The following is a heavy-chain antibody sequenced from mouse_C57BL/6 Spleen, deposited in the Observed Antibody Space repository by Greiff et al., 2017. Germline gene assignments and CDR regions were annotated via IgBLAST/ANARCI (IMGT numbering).Heavy chain of an antibody. J-gene: IGHJ4*01. Sequence: EVQVVESGGGLVKPGGSLKLSCAASGFTFSSYTMSWVRQTPEKRLEWVATISGGGGNTYYPDSVKGRFTISRDNAKNTLYLQMSSLRSEDTALYYCARELGSYAMDYWGQGTSVTVSS. CDR1: GFTFSSYT. CDR2: ISGGGGNT. D-gene: IGHD4-1*01. CDR3: ARELGSYAMDY. V-gene: IGHV5-9*01.